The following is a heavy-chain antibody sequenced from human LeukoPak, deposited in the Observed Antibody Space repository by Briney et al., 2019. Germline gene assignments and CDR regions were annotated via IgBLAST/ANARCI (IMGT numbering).Heavy chain of an antibody. J-gene: IGHJ4*02. Sequence: GSSVKVSCKASGGTFSSYTISWVRQAPGRGLEWMGRIIPILGIANYAQKFQGRVTITADKSTSTAYMELSSLRSEDTAVYYCASDYYDSSGYPPKYDYWGPGTLVTVSS. CDR2: IIPILGIA. D-gene: IGHD3-22*01. CDR1: GGTFSSYT. CDR3: ASDYYDSSGYPPKYDY. V-gene: IGHV1-69*02.